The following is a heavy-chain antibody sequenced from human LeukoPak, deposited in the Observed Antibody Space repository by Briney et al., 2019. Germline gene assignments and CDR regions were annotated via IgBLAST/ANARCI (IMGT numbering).Heavy chain of an antibody. CDR2: ISSSGSTI. CDR1: GFTFSSYE. D-gene: IGHD6-19*01. CDR3: AMGIAVAGNSPSLVDY. V-gene: IGHV3-48*03. Sequence: GGSLRLSCAASGFTFSSYEMNWVRQAPGKGLEWVSYISSSGSTIYYADSVKGRFTISRDNAKNSLYLQMNSLRAEDTAVYYCAMGIAVAGNSPSLVDYWGQGTLVTVSS. J-gene: IGHJ4*02.